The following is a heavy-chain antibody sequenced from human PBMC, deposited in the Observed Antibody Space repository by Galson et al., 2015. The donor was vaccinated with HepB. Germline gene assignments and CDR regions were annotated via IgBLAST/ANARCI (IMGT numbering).Heavy chain of an antibody. Sequence: SLRLSCAASGFTFSSYWMSWVRQAPGKGLEWVANIKQDGSEKYYVDSVKGRFTISRDNAKNSLYLQMNSLRAEDTAVYYCARTSGLSMGGEYSSSSQPAYFDYWGQGTLVTVSS. V-gene: IGHV3-7*03. CDR3: ARTSGLSMGGEYSSSSQPAYFDY. J-gene: IGHJ4*02. CDR2: IKQDGSEK. D-gene: IGHD6-6*01. CDR1: GFTFSSYW.